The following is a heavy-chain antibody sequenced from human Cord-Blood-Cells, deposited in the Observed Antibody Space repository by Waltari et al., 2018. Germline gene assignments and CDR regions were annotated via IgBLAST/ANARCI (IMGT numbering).Heavy chain of an antibody. V-gene: IGHV4-31*03. CDR3: AREGAGYCSSTSCYEHPFDY. CDR2: IYYSGST. CDR1: GGSISSGGYY. J-gene: IGHJ4*02. D-gene: IGHD2-2*01. Sequence: QVQLQESGPGLVKPSQTLSLTCTVSGGSISSGGYYWSWIRPHPGKGLEWIGYIYYSGSTYYNPSLKSRVTISVDTSKNQFSLKLSSVTAADTAVYYCAREGAGYCSSTSCYEHPFDYWGQGTLVTVSS.